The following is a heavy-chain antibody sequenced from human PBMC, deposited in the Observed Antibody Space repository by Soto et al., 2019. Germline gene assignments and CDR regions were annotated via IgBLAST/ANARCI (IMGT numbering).Heavy chain of an antibody. CDR1: WMTFGSRA. Sequence: PGVSLRLSWDASWMTFGSRAMSWVRQAPGEGLEWVSTITDSGGDAKYADSVRGRFAISRDNSKKTLYLQMSSLTAEDSAIYYCARGSTDSDPGSRIFDFRGRGTLVPISS. CDR2: ITDSGGDA. CDR3: ARGSTDSDPGSRIFDF. D-gene: IGHD3-10*01. J-gene: IGHJ4*02. V-gene: IGHV3-23*01.